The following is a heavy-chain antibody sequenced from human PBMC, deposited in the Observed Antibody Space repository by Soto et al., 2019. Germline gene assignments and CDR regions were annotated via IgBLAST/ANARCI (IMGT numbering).Heavy chain of an antibody. CDR2: IYHSGST. CDR1: LSSINRSNW. D-gene: IGHD2-2*01. CDR3: ARARGLYCSITSSYVFDNWLDS. J-gene: IGHJ5*01. Sequence: TCSLSLSSINRSNWWGWVRQPPGKGLEWIGVIYHSGSTNYNPSLKCRVTISVDKSKHQCSLKLSSVTAADTAVYYCARARGLYCSITSSYVFDNWLDSWREGTLVTFSS. V-gene: IGHV4-4*02.